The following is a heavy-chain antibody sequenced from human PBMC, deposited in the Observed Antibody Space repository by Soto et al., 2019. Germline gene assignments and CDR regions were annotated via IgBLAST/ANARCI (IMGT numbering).Heavy chain of an antibody. CDR1: GYTFTSYA. D-gene: IGHD5-12*01. J-gene: IGHJ4*02. CDR3: ARPPTKTFYEKWRTLDY. V-gene: IGHV1-3*01. Sequence: QVQLVQSGAEVKKPGASVKVSCKASGYTFTSYAMHWVRQAPGQRLEWMGWINAGNGNTKYSQKFQGRVTITRDTSASTAYMELSSLRSEDTDVSYFARPPTKTFYEKWRTLDYCCQGTLVTVSS. CDR2: INAGNGNT.